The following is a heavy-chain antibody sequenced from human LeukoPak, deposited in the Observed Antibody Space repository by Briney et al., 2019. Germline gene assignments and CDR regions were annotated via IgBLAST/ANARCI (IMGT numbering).Heavy chain of an antibody. CDR2: IYTSGSI. Sequence: SETLSLTCSASGASISSYHWSWIRQPAGKGLEWIGRIYTSGSINYNPSLKSRVTMSTDTSKNQLSLKLSSVTAADTAVYYCAGAKGSNFDHWGQGTLVTVSS. J-gene: IGHJ4*02. V-gene: IGHV4-4*07. CDR1: GASISSYH. CDR3: AGAKGSNFDH.